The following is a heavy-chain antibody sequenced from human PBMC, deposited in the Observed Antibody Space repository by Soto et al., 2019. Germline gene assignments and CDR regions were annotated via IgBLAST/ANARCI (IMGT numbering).Heavy chain of an antibody. CDR2: IYYSGST. CDR3: ARERRYSSGWYDWFDP. V-gene: IGHV4-31*02. Sequence: SETLSLTCTVSGGSISSGGYYWGWIRQHPGKGLEWIGYIYYSGSTYYNPSLKSRVTISVDTSKNQFSLKLSSVTAADTAVYYCARERRYSSGWYDWFDPWGQGTLVTVSS. J-gene: IGHJ5*02. CDR1: GGSISSGGYY. D-gene: IGHD6-19*01.